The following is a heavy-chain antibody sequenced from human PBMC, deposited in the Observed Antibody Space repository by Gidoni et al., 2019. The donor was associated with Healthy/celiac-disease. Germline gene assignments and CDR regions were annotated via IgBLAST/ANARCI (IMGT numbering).Heavy chain of an antibody. CDR3: ARVIGYDRGY. V-gene: IGHV3-21*01. J-gene: IGHJ4*02. CDR2: ISSSSSYI. D-gene: IGHD5-12*01. CDR1: GFTFSSYS. Sequence: EVQLVESGGGLVKPGGSLRLSCAASGFTFSSYSMNWVRQAPGKGLEWVSSISSSSSYIYYAESVKGRFTISRDNAKNSLYLQMNSLRAEDTAVYYCARVIGYDRGYWGQGTLVTVSS.